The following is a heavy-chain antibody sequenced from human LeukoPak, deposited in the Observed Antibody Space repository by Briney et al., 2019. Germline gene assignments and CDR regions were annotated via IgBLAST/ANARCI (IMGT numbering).Heavy chain of an antibody. V-gene: IGHV4-4*07. CDR1: GGSISNYD. CDR2: IYTSGSS. Sequence: CETLGFLQTVSGGSISNYDRHWIRQPAGKELEWIGRIYTSGSSNYNPSLKSRLTMSIDTSKNQFSLRLSSVTAADTAVYYCARASDDFGDYGFDYWGPGTPGHGL. CDR3: ARASDDFGDYGFDY. D-gene: IGHD4-17*01. J-gene: IGHJ4*01.